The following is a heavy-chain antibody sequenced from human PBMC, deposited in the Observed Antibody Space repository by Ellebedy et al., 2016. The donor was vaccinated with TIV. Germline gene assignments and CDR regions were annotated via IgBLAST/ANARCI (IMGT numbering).Heavy chain of an antibody. CDR1: GFTFSSHV. CDR3: ARLHSHYCIGSSCYFDY. CDR2: ISESGGST. Sequence: GGSLRLSCAASGFTFSSHVMTWVRQAPGKGLEWVSGISESGGSTYYADSVKGRLTISRDNSMDTLYLQMNSLGVGDTAVYYCARLHSHYCIGSSCYFDYWGQGTLVTVSS. J-gene: IGHJ4*02. V-gene: IGHV3-23*01. D-gene: IGHD2-15*01.